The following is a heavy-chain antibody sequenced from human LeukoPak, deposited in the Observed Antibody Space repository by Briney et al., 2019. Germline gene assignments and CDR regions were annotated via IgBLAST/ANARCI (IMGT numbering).Heavy chain of an antibody. V-gene: IGHV6-1*01. CDR1: GDSVSNNIAT. J-gene: IGHJ4*02. CDR3: ARVPFSSGWAFDY. D-gene: IGHD6-19*01. Sequence: SQTLSLTCAISGDSVSNNIATWNWIRQSPSRGLEWLGRTYYRSKWYNDYAVSVKSRITINPDTSKNQFSLQLNSVTPEDTAVYYCARVPFSSGWAFDYWGQGTLVTVSS. CDR2: TYYRSKWYN.